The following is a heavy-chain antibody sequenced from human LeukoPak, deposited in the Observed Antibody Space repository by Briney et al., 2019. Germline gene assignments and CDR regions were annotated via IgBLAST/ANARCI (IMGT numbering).Heavy chain of an antibody. CDR3: ARTRLGYCSGGSCYRYYFDY. CDR2: IYTSGST. V-gene: IGHV4-61*02. Sequence: PSETLSLTCTVSGGSISSGSYYWSWIRQPAGKGLEWIGRIYTSGSTNYNPSLKSRVTISVDTSKNQFSLKLSSVTAADTAVYYCARTRLGYCSGGSCYRYYFDYWGQGTLVTVSS. CDR1: GGSISSGSYY. D-gene: IGHD2-15*01. J-gene: IGHJ4*02.